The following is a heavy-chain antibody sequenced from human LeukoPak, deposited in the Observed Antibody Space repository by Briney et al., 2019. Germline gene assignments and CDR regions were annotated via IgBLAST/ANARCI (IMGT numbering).Heavy chain of an antibody. V-gene: IGHV4-61*02. CDR1: GDSISSGSYY. D-gene: IGHD3-3*01. CDR3: ASESIFGVFS. J-gene: IGHJ5*02. Sequence: SETLSLTCTVSGDSISSGSYYWSWIRQPAGKGLEWIGRIYSSGSTNYNPSLKSRVTISVDTSKNQFSLKLSSVIAADTAVYFCASESIFGVFSWGQGTLVTVSS. CDR2: IYSSGST.